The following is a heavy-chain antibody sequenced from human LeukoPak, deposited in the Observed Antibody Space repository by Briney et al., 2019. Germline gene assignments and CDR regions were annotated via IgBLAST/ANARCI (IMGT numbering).Heavy chain of an antibody. Sequence: GGSLRLSCAASGFTFSSYWMHWVRQAPGKGLVWVSRINSDGSSTSYADSVKGRFTISRDNAKNTLYLQMNSLRAEDTAVYYCAKGRRVIGPIEYWGQGTLVTVSS. CDR2: INSDGSST. J-gene: IGHJ4*02. D-gene: IGHD2-21*01. V-gene: IGHV3-74*01. CDR3: AKGRRVIGPIEY. CDR1: GFTFSSYW.